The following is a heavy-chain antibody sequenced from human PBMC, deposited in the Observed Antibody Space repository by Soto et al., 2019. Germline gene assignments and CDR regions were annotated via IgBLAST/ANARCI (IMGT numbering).Heavy chain of an antibody. D-gene: IGHD3-9*01. Sequence: GGSLRLSCAASGFTFSSYAMHWVRQAPGKGLEWVAVISYDGSNKYYADSVKGRFTISRDNSKNTLYLQMNSLRAEDTAVYYCARRLRYFDWLFGPFDYWGQGTLVTVPQ. J-gene: IGHJ4*02. CDR3: ARRLRYFDWLFGPFDY. CDR2: ISYDGSNK. CDR1: GFTFSSYA. V-gene: IGHV3-30-3*01.